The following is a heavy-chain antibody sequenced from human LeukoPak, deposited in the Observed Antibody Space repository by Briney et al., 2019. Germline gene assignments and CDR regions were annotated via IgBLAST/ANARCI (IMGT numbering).Heavy chain of an antibody. J-gene: IGHJ4*02. CDR3: AGLVGRYSSGLYYYYFDY. CDR2: MYLSGTT. D-gene: IGHD3-22*01. Sequence: PSETLSLTCTVSGDSINSLDLWNWVRQPPGKGLEWIGEMYLSGTTHSNPSVKSRVTISIDKSKNQFFLNLSSVTAADTAVYYCAGLVGRYSSGLYYYYFDYWGQGTLVTVSS. V-gene: IGHV4-4*02. CDR1: GDSINSLDL.